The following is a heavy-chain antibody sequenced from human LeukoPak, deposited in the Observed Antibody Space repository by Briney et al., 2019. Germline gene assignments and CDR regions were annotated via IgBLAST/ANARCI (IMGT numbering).Heavy chain of an antibody. Sequence: GGSLRLSCAASGFTFSSYRMNWVRQTPGKGLEWVANMKQEGSARYYVDSVTGRFTISRDNAMNSLYLQMNSLRVEDTAVYYCARDPGIAAAGTVGYFDSWGQGILVTVSS. V-gene: IGHV3-7*01. CDR3: ARDPGIAAAGTVGYFDS. J-gene: IGHJ4*02. CDR1: GFTFSSYR. CDR2: MKQEGSAR. D-gene: IGHD6-13*01.